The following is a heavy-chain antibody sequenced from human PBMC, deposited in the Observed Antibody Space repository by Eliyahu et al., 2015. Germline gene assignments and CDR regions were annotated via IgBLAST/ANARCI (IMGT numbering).Heavy chain of an antibody. D-gene: IGHD4-17*01. CDR3: AREVVYGDPSLRSFDY. J-gene: IGHJ4*02. V-gene: IGHV3-48*02. CDR2: XSSTSXTX. CDR1: GFXFSKYG. Sequence: EVQLVESGGGMIQHGGSLKVSCEGTGFXFSKYGFDWVRQAPGKGXEXXAYXSSTSXTXFYGDSVKGRFTISRDNAKKSVQLQMSSLRDDDTAVYYCAREVVYGDPSLRSFDYWGQGTPVTVPS.